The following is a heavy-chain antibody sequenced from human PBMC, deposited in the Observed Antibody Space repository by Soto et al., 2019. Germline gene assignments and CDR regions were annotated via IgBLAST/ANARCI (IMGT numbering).Heavy chain of an antibody. V-gene: IGHV4-4*07. CDR3: ARDSTILTRAMDV. D-gene: IGHD3-3*01. CDR1: GDSISNYY. CDR2: ISSSGST. J-gene: IGHJ6*02. Sequence: SETLSLTCTVSGDSISNYYWSWIRQPAGKGLEWIGRISSSGSTNYNPSLKSRVTMSIDTSEKQLSLNLRSVTAADTAVYYCARDSTILTRAMDVWGPGTTVPVSS.